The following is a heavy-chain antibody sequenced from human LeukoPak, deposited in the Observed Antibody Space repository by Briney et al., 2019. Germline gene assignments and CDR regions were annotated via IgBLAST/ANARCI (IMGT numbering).Heavy chain of an antibody. J-gene: IGHJ3*02. CDR3: ARDPANWNDGAFDI. CDR2: IYHSGST. CDR1: GGSIGSNNW. Sequence: PSGTLSLTCAVSGGSIGSNNWWTWVRQPPGKGLEWIGEIYHSGSTYYNPSLKSRVTISVDKSKNQFSLKLSSVTAADTAVYYCARDPANWNDGAFDIWGQGTMVTVSS. V-gene: IGHV4-4*02. D-gene: IGHD1-1*01.